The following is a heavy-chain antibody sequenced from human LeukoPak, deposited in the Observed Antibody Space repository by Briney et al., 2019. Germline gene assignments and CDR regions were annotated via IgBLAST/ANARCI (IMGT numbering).Heavy chain of an antibody. CDR1: GYSFIDYS. V-gene: IGHV5-51*02. D-gene: IGHD2/OR15-2a*01. CDR3: ARHWRGYSNSFAGCSAIDY. J-gene: IGHJ4*02. Sequence: GESLKSPWQGFGYSFIDYSSAGLPKIHGKGWEYMGIFYIVDSETTYSPSLQGQVTVSAAKSIRTAYLQWSSLKASDTAIYYCARHWRGYSNSFAGCSAIDYWGQGTLVTVSS. CDR2: FYIVDSET.